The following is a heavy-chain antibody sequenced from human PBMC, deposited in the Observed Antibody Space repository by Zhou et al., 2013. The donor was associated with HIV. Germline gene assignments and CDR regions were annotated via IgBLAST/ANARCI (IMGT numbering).Heavy chain of an antibody. Sequence: QVQLVQSGAEVKKPGSSVKVSCKASGSTFSSYAISWVRQAPGQGLEWVGKTIPVLGIENYAQEFQGRVTITADRSTMTAYMELRSLKSEDTAVYYCASCVVPPGTSYYYYMDVWGKGTTVSVSS. V-gene: IGHV1-69*04. D-gene: IGHD2-2*01. J-gene: IGHJ6*03. CDR3: ASCVVPPGTSYYYYMDV. CDR2: TIPVLGIE. CDR1: GSTFSSYA.